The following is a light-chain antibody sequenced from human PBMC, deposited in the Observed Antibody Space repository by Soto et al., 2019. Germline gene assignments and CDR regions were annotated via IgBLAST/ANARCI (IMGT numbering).Light chain of an antibody. CDR1: QSLSSA. CDR2: DAS. V-gene: IGKV3D-15*01. Sequence: DIVLTQSPGTLSLPPGEKATLSCRASQSLSSAFLAWYQQKPGQAPRLLIYDASNRATGIPARFSGSGSGTDFTLTISSLQSEDFAVYYCQQYNNWLSITFGQGTRLEI. CDR3: QQYNNWLSIT. J-gene: IGKJ5*01.